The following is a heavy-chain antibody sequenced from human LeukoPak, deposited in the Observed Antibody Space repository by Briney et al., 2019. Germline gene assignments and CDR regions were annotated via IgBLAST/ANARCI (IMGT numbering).Heavy chain of an antibody. CDR3: ARDLGDSSSSYAFDI. CDR1: GFTFSSYS. Sequence: GGSLRLSCAASGFTFSSYSMNWVRQAPGKGLEWVSSISSSSSYIYYADSVKGRFTISRDNAKNSLYLQMNSLRAEDTAVYYCARDLGDSSSSYAFDIWGQGTMVTVSS. J-gene: IGHJ3*02. D-gene: IGHD6-6*01. CDR2: ISSSSSYI. V-gene: IGHV3-21*01.